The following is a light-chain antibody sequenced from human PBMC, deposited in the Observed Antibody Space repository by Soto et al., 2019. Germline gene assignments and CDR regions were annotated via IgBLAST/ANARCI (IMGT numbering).Light chain of an antibody. CDR1: SSNFGAGYE. J-gene: IGLJ1*01. CDR2: NNL. V-gene: IGLV1-40*01. Sequence: QSVLTQPPSVSGAPGQRVTISCTGSSSNFGAGYEVHWYKQLPGAAPTLVIFNNLNRPSGVPERFSGSKSGTSASLVISGIQDEDQADYYCQSFDSSLSVHVFGTGSKVTVL. CDR3: QSFDSSLSVHV.